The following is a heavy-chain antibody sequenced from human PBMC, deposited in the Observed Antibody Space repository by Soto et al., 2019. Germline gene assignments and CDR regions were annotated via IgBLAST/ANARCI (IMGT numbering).Heavy chain of an antibody. Sequence: GGSLRLSCAASGFTFDDYAMHWVRQAPGKCLEWVSGISWNSGSIGYADSVKGRFTISRDNAKNSLYLQMNSLRAEDTALYYCASSGGRGVVINFWGQGTLVTVSS. J-gene: IGHJ4*02. V-gene: IGHV3-9*01. CDR2: ISWNSGSI. CDR3: ASSGGRGVVINF. D-gene: IGHD3-22*01. CDR1: GFTFDDYA.